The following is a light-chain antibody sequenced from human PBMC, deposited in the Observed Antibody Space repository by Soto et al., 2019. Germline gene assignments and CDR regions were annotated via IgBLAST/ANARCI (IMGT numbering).Light chain of an antibody. J-gene: IGLJ2*01. CDR2: DVS. CDR1: SSDVGCYNY. Sequence: QSVLTQPAPVSGSPGQSITISCTGTSSDVGCYNYVSWYQQHPGKAPKLMIYDVSNRPSGVSNRFSGSKSGNTASLTISGLQAEDEADYYCSSYTSSSTLVFGGGTKLTVL. V-gene: IGLV2-14*01. CDR3: SSYTSSSTLV.